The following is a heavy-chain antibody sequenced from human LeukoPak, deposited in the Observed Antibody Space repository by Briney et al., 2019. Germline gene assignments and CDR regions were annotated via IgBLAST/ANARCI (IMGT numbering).Heavy chain of an antibody. D-gene: IGHD3-10*01. CDR1: GGSISSYF. CDR2: IYYSGST. Sequence: SETLSLTCTVSGGSISSYFWSWIRQPPGKGLEWIGYIYYSGSTNYNPSLKSRVTISVDTSKNQFSLKLSSVTAADTAVYYCARHSIKYGLGSYYAYFDYWGQGTLVTVSS. J-gene: IGHJ4*02. CDR3: ARHSIKYGLGSYYAYFDY. V-gene: IGHV4-59*08.